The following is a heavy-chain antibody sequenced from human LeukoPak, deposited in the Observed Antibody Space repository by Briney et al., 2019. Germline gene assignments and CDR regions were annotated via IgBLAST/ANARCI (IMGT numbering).Heavy chain of an antibody. CDR1: GFTVSSNY. CDR3: ARGQRHSSSWYGPDAFDI. CDR2: IYSGGST. Sequence: PGGSLRLSCAASGFTVSSNYMSWVRQAPGKGLEWVSVIYSGGSTYYADSVKGRFTISRDSSKNTLYLQMNSLRAEDTAVYYCARGQRHSSSWYGPDAFDIWGQGTMVTVSS. D-gene: IGHD6-13*01. J-gene: IGHJ3*02. V-gene: IGHV3-53*01.